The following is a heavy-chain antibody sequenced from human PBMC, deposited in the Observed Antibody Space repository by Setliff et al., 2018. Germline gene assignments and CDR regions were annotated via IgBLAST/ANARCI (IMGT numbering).Heavy chain of an antibody. CDR3: ARDGDNYYDSSGYYLNHAFDI. CDR2: IIPIFGSA. Sequence: SVKVSCKASGGTFSSYAISWVRQAPGQGLEWMGGIIPIFGSANYAQKFQGRVTITADESTSTAYMELSSLRSEDTAVYYCARDGDNYYDSSGYYLNHAFDIWGQGTMVTVSS. D-gene: IGHD3-22*01. CDR1: GGTFSSYA. V-gene: IGHV1-69*13. J-gene: IGHJ3*02.